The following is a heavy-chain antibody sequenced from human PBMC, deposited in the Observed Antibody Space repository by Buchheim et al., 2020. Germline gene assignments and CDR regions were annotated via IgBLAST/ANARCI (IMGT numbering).Heavy chain of an antibody. CDR1: GFTFSSYG. Sequence: QMHLVESGGGVVQPGRSLRLSCAASGFTFSSYGMHWVRQAPGKGLEWVAVISYDGSNKYYADSVKGRFTISRDNSKNTLSLQMNSLRAEDTAVYYCAKEITIFGVVPLTADYWGQGTL. CDR3: AKEITIFGVVPLTADY. V-gene: IGHV3-30*18. J-gene: IGHJ4*02. CDR2: ISYDGSNK. D-gene: IGHD3-3*01.